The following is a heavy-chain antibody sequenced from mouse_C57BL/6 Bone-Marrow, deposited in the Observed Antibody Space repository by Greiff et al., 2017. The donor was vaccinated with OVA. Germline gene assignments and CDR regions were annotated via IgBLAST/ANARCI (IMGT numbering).Heavy chain of an antibody. CDR3: ARRYYGSSWYFEV. Sequence: QVQLQQPGAELVKPGASVKMSCKASGYTFTSYWITWVKQRPGQGLEWIGDIYPGSGSTNYNEKFKSKATLTVDTSSSTAYMQRSSLTSEDSAVYYCARRYYGSSWYFEVWGTGTTVTVSS. CDR1: GYTFTSYW. V-gene: IGHV1-55*01. D-gene: IGHD1-1*01. J-gene: IGHJ1*03. CDR2: IYPGSGST.